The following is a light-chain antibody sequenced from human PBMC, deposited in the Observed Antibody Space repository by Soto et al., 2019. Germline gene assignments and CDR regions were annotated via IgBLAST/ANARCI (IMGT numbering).Light chain of an antibody. J-gene: IGKJ1*01. CDR1: QSISSY. CDR2: AAS. Sequence: DIQMTQSPSSLSASVGDRVTITCRASQSISSYLNWYQHKPGQAPKLLIYAASSLQSGVPSSFSGSGSGTDFTLTISSLQPEDFAAYYCQQSYSTPPWTFGQGTKVEIK. V-gene: IGKV1-39*01. CDR3: QQSYSTPPWT.